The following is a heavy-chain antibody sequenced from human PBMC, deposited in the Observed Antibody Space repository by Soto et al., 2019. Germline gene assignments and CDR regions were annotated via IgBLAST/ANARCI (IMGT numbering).Heavy chain of an antibody. CDR1: GYTFTTYG. Sequence: ASVKVSCKTSGYTFTTYGMHWVRQAPGQRPEWLGWINAGSGKTKYSRRFQGRVSITRDTSASTVYVDLSSLRSEDTAVYYCTVTTKTSYFDYWGQGTLVTVSS. CDR3: TVTTKTSYFDY. CDR2: INAGSGKT. D-gene: IGHD4-17*01. J-gene: IGHJ4*02. V-gene: IGHV1-3*01.